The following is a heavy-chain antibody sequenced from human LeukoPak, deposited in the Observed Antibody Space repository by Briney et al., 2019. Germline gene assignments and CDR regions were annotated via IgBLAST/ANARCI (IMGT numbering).Heavy chain of an antibody. Sequence: SETLSLTCAVYGGSFSGYYWSWIRQPPGKGLEWIGSIYYSGSTYYNPSLKSRVTISVDTSKNQFSLKLSSVTAADTAVYYCARLFYYYGSSGYYSFDYWGQGTLVTVSS. CDR3: ARLFYYYGSSGYYSFDY. V-gene: IGHV4-34*01. D-gene: IGHD3-22*01. CDR2: IYYSGST. J-gene: IGHJ4*02. CDR1: GGSFSGYY.